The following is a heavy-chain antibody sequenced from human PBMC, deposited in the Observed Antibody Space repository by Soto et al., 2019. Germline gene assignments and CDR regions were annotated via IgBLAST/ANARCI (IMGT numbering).Heavy chain of an antibody. D-gene: IGHD5-18*01. V-gene: IGHV1-3*01. CDR1: GYTFTSYG. Sequence: GASVKVSCKASGYTFTSYGISWVRQAPGQRLEWMGWINAGNGNTKYSQKFQGRVTITRDTSASTAYMELSSLRSEDTAVYYCARDPGYSYGYNWGKGTLVTVSS. CDR3: ARDPGYSYGYN. CDR2: INAGNGNT. J-gene: IGHJ4*02.